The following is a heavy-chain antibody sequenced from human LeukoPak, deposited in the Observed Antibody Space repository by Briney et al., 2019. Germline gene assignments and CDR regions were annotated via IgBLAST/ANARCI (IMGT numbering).Heavy chain of an antibody. D-gene: IGHD1-14*01. V-gene: IGHV4-39*01. Sequence: MASEPLSLTCTVSGGSITTGIYYWGWIRQPPGKGLEWIGSINYRGSTYYNPSLKSRVTVSVDTSKNHFSLNLMSVTAADTAVYYCARTGTSWFDSWGQGTLVTVSS. CDR3: ARTGTSWFDS. CDR1: GGSITTGIYY. J-gene: IGHJ5*01. CDR2: INYRGST.